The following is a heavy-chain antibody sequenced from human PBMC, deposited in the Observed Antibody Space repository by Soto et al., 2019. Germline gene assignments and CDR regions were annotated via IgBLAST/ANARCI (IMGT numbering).Heavy chain of an antibody. D-gene: IGHD3-3*01. Sequence: SVNVSCKASAYSFRSYGINWVRQAPGQGLEWVGWVSGYNYNTKYAQKLQGRITVITDTSTNTAYMELRSLSSDDTAVYYCVIFSSMLGAGCTVSRGRGTLGT. CDR1: AYSFRSYG. J-gene: IGHJ4*02. V-gene: IGHV1-18*01. CDR2: VSGYNYNT. CDR3: VIFSSMLGAGCTVS.